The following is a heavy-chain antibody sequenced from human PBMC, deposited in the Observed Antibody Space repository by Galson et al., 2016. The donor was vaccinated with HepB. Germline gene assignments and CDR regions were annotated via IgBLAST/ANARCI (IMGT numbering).Heavy chain of an antibody. CDR2: ISSGSSYI. CDR3: ARVREQQLLDAFDI. D-gene: IGHD6-13*01. Sequence: SLRLSCAASGFIFSTYSMNWVRQAPGKGLEWVSSISSGSSYIYYADSVKGRFTISRDNVKKSLYLTMNSLRPEDTAVYYCARVREQQLLDAFDIWGQGTMVTVSS. J-gene: IGHJ3*02. CDR1: GFIFSTYS. V-gene: IGHV3-21*01.